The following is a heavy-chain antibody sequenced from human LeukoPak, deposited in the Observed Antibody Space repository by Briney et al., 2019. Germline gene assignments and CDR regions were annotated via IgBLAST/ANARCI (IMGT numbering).Heavy chain of an antibody. J-gene: IGHJ4*02. CDR1: GDPITSDF. V-gene: IGHV4-59*08. CDR3: ARLDCLSDECYNY. Sequence: SETLSLTCIVSGDPITSDFWSWIRQSPGKGLEWIGYINYSGRSEYDPSLKSRVTISVDRSRKRVSLKMRSVTAADTAAYYCARLDCLSDECYNYWAVGALVTVSS. CDR2: INYSGRS. D-gene: IGHD2-21*01.